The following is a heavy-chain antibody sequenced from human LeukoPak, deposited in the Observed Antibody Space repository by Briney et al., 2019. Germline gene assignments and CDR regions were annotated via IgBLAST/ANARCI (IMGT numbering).Heavy chain of an antibody. J-gene: IGHJ4*02. CDR2: ISSSSGYI. CDR3: AKAGYCSGGSCYSASPFDY. CDR1: GFTFSTYS. V-gene: IGHV3-21*04. D-gene: IGHD2-15*01. Sequence: GGSLRLYCAASGFTFSTYSMNWVRQAPGKRLEWVSSISSSSGYIYYAVSVKGRFTISRDNSKNTLYLQMNSLRAEDTAVYYCAKAGYCSGGSCYSASPFDYWGQGTLVTVSS.